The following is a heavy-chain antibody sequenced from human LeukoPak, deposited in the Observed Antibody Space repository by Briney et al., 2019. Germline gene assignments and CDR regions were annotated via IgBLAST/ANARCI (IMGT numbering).Heavy chain of an antibody. Sequence: GGSLRLSCAASGFTFSFYSMTWVRQAPGKGLEWVAYISSSSSTIYYTDSVKGRFTVSRDNAKNSLYLQMNSLRAEDTAIYYCARDWPRHFEYWGQGTLVTVSS. CDR1: GFTFSFYS. CDR2: ISSSSSTI. CDR3: ARDWPRHFEY. J-gene: IGHJ4*02. V-gene: IGHV3-48*01.